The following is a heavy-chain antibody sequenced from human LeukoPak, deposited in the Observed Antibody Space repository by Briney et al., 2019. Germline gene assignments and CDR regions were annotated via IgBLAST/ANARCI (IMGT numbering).Heavy chain of an antibody. CDR1: GGSISSSSYY. D-gene: IGHD3-10*01. CDR3: ARHRGYYFDY. Sequence: SETLSLTCTVSGGSISSSSYYWGWIRQPPGKGLEWIGSIYYSGSTYYNPSLKSRVTVSVDPSKNQFSLKLSSVTAADTAVYYCARHRGYYFDYWGQGTLVTVSS. CDR2: IYYSGST. V-gene: IGHV4-39*01. J-gene: IGHJ4*02.